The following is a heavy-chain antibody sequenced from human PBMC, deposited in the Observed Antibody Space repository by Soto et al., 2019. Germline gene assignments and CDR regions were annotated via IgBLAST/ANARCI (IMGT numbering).Heavy chain of an antibody. V-gene: IGHV4-59*01. CDR1: GGSISGNY. CDR3: ARGGCSSCWFDP. Sequence: PSETLSLTCTVSGGSISGNYWSWIRQPPGKGLEWIGYIYYSGTTNYNPSLKSRVAMSVDTSKNQFTLKLSSVTAADTAVYYCARGGCSSCWFDPWGQGTPVTSPQ. CDR2: IYYSGTT. J-gene: IGHJ5*02. D-gene: IGHD3-10*02.